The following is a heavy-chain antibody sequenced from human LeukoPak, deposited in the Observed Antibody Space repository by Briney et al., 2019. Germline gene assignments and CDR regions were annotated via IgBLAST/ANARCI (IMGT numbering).Heavy chain of an antibody. CDR1: GFTFSSYS. D-gene: IGHD3-22*01. CDR2: ISSSSSYI. J-gene: IGHJ4*02. CDR3: ARVPSYYYDSSGWYFDY. Sequence: GGSLRLSCAASGFTFSSYSMNWVRQAPGKGLEWVSSISSSSSYIYYADSVKGRFTISRDNAKNSLYLQMNSLRAEDTAVYYCARVPSYYYDSSGWYFDYWGQGTLVTVSS. V-gene: IGHV3-21*01.